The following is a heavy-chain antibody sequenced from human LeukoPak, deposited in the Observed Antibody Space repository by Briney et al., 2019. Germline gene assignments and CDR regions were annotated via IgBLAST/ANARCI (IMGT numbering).Heavy chain of an antibody. Sequence: ASVKVSCKASAYTFNAFYIHWVRQAPGQGLEWMGWINPTSGGTYYGQKFHGRLNLTRDTSTTTVYMEMTMLKSDDTATYYCARCRTGYYASRLDPWGQGTLVSVSS. V-gene: IGHV1-2*02. CDR1: AYTFNAFY. CDR3: ARCRTGYYASRLDP. J-gene: IGHJ5*02. CDR2: INPTSGGT. D-gene: IGHD2-2*01.